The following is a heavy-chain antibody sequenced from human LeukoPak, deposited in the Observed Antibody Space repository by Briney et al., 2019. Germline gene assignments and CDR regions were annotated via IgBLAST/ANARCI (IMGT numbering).Heavy chain of an antibody. V-gene: IGHV4-31*03. CDR1: GGSISSGGYY. CDR2: IYYSGST. J-gene: IGHJ3*02. D-gene: IGHD1-26*01. CDR3: ARYMVGGFSAFDI. Sequence: PSQTLSLTCTVSGGSISSGGYYWSWIRQHPGKGLEWIGYIYYSGSTYYNPSLKSRVTISVDTSKNQFSLKLSPVTAADTAVYYCARYMVGGFSAFDIWGQGTMVTVSS.